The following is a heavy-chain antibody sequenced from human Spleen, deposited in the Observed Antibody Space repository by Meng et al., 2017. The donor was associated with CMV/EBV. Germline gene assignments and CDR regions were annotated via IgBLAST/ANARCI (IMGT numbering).Heavy chain of an antibody. V-gene: IGHV4-39*07. J-gene: IGHJ3*02. Sequence: SETLSLTCFVSGGSISHYKYYWAWIRQPPGKGLEWIGSIHYSGSTYYNPSLKSRVTISVDKSKNQFSLNLSSVTAADTAVYYCAILPGFGAFDIWGQGTMVTVSS. CDR1: GGSISHYKYY. D-gene: IGHD1-14*01. CDR2: IHYSGST. CDR3: AILPGFGAFDI.